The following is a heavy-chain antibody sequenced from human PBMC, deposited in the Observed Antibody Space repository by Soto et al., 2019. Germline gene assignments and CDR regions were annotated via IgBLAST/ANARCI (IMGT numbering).Heavy chain of an antibody. V-gene: IGHV3-9*01. D-gene: IGHD2-2*02. CDR3: AKSATVPAAIAY. CDR1: GFTFDDYA. J-gene: IGHJ4*02. Sequence: GGSLRLSCAASGFTFDDYAMYWVRQAPGKGLEWVSGISWNSGRIGYADSVKGRFTISRDNAKNSLYLQMNSLRPEDTAVYYCAKSATVPAAIAYWGQGTLVTVSS. CDR2: ISWNSGRI.